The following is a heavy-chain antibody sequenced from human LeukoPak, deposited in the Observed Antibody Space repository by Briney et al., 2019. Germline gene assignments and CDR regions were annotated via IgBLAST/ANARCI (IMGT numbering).Heavy chain of an antibody. V-gene: IGHV4-59*08. CDR1: GGSLSSYY. D-gene: IGHD3-9*01. CDR3: ARVSAGLLLYFYWRGQIGYFDY. CDR2: IYYTGST. J-gene: IGHJ4*02. Sequence: SETLSLTCTVSGGSLSSYYWTWVRQPPGKGLEWIGYIYYTGSTSYNPSLKSRVTISVQTSKNQFSLKLRSVTAADTAVYYCARVSAGLLLYFYWRGQIGYFDYWGQGTLVTVSS.